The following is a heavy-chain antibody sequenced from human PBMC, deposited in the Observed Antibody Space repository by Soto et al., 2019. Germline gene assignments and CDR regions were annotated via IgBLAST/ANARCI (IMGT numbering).Heavy chain of an antibody. V-gene: IGHV4-31*03. CDR1: GGSISSGGYY. CDR2: IYYSGST. D-gene: IGHD1-26*01. Sequence: QVQLQESGPGLVKPSQTLSLTCTVSGGSISSGGYYWSWIRQHPGKGLEWIGYIYYSGSTYYNPPLKSRVTISVDTSKNQFSLKLSSVTAADTAVYYCARGFLMGAPLLPNYFDYWGQGTLVTVSS. CDR3: ARGFLMGAPLLPNYFDY. J-gene: IGHJ4*02.